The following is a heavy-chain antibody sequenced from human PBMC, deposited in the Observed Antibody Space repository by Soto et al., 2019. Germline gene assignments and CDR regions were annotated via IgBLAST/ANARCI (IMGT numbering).Heavy chain of an antibody. J-gene: IGHJ6*02. CDR1: GYTFTGYY. Sequence: QVQLVQSGAEVKKPGASVKVSCKASGYTFTGYYMHWVRQAPGQGLEWMGWINPKSDGTNYAQKFQDRVTMTRDPSSSTAYMDLRRLRSDDTAVYYCARGGLLPATTGGYYYDGMDVWGQGTTVTVSS. D-gene: IGHD4-17*01. V-gene: IGHV1-2*02. CDR2: INPKSDGT. CDR3: ARGGLLPATTGGYYYDGMDV.